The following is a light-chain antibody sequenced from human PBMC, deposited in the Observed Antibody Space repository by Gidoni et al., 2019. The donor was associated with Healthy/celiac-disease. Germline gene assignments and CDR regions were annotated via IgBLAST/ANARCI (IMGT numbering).Light chain of an antibody. V-gene: IGLV2-14*01. J-gene: IGLJ2*01. CDR3: SSYTTSSTLV. Sequence: QSALTQPASVSGSPGPSITISCTGTSSDVGGYNYVSWYQQHPGKAPKLKIYDFSNRPSGVSNRFSGSKSGNTASLTISGLQAEDEADYYCSSYTTSSTLVFGGGTKLTVL. CDR2: DFS. CDR1: SSDVGGYNY.